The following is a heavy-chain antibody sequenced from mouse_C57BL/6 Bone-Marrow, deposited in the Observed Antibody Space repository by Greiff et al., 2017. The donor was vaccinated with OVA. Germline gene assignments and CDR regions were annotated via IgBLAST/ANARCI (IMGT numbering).Heavy chain of an antibody. D-gene: IGHD1-1*01. CDR3: ASGLLPYYYAMDY. CDR2: IYPGSGST. V-gene: IGHV1-55*01. CDR1: GYTFTSYW. Sequence: VQLQQPGAELVKPGASVKMSCKASGYTFTSYWITWVKQRPGQGLEWIGDIYPGSGSTNYNEKFKSKATLTVDTSSSTAYMQLSSLTSEDSAVYYCASGLLPYYYAMDYWGQGTSVTVSS. J-gene: IGHJ4*01.